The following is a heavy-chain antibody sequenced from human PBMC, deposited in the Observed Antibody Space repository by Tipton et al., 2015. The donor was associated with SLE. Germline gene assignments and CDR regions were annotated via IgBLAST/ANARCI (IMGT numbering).Heavy chain of an antibody. CDR2: IYYSGST. J-gene: IGHJ5*02. V-gene: IGHV4-39*01. CDR1: GGSISSSSYY. D-gene: IGHD1-26*01. Sequence: TLSLTCTVSGGSISSSSYYWGWIRQPPGRGLEWIGSIYYSGSTYYNPSLKSRVTISVDTSKNQFSLKLSSVTAADTAVYYCASGSCERVAYNWFDPWGQGTLVTVSS. CDR3: ASGSCERVAYNWFDP.